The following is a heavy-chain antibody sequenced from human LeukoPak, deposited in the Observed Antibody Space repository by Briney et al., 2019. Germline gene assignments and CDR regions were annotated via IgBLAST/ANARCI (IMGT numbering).Heavy chain of an antibody. Sequence: ASVKVSCKASGYTFTSYGISWVRQAPGQGLEWMGWISAYNGNTNYAQKLQGRVTMTEDTSTDTAYMELSSLRSEDTAVYYCATDPKEYSYGSRYFDYWGQGTLVTVSS. CDR3: ATDPKEYSYGSRYFDY. D-gene: IGHD5-18*01. V-gene: IGHV1-18*01. CDR1: GYTFTSYG. J-gene: IGHJ4*02. CDR2: ISAYNGNT.